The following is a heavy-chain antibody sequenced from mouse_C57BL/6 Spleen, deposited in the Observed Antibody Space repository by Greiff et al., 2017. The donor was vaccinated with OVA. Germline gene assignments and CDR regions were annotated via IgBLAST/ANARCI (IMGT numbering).Heavy chain of an antibody. D-gene: IGHD2-4*01. J-gene: IGHJ4*01. CDR3: ARGYYDYDKDYYAMDY. CDR1: GYTFTSYW. V-gene: IGHV1-53*01. CDR2: INPSNGGT. Sequence: QVQLQQSGTELVKPGASVKLSCKASGYTFTSYWMHWVKQRPGQGLAWIGNINPSNGGTNYNEKFKSKATLTVDKSSSTAYMQLSSLTSEDSAVYYCARGYYDYDKDYYAMDYWGQGTSVTVSS.